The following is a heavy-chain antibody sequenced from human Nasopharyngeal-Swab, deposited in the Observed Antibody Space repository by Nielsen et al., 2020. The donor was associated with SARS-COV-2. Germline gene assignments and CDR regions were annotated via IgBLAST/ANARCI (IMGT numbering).Heavy chain of an antibody. CDR1: GFTFSSYG. J-gene: IGHJ4*02. CDR3: ARDYYNSSGYYYSEYYFDY. CDR2: ISYDGSYK. V-gene: IGHV3-30*03. D-gene: IGHD3-22*01. Sequence: GGSLRLSCAASGFTFSSYGMHWVRQAPGKGLEWVAVISYDGSYKYYADSVKGRFTISRDNSKNTLYLQMNSLRAEDTAVYYCARDYYNSSGYYYSEYYFDYWGQGTLVTVSS.